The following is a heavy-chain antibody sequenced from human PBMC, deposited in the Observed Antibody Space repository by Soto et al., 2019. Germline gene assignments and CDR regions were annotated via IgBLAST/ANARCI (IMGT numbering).Heavy chain of an antibody. J-gene: IGHJ4*02. CDR2: IYYSGST. V-gene: IGHV4-39*01. CDR1: GGSISSSSYY. Sequence: QLQLQESGPGLVKPSETLSLTCTVSGGSISSSSYYWGWISQPPGKGLEWIGSIYYSGSTYYNPSLKSRVTISVDTSKNQFSLKLSSVTAADTAVYYCGTSGYDWSYWGQGTLVTVSS. CDR3: GTSGYDWSY. D-gene: IGHD5-12*01.